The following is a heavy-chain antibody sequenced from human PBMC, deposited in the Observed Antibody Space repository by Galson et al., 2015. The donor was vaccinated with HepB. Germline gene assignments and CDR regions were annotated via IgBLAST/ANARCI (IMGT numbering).Heavy chain of an antibody. CDR1: GDSISSGSYY. CDR3: ARVGLRPTDTFDI. V-gene: IGHV4-61*02. Sequence: TLSLTCAVSGDSISSGSYYWGWIRQPAGKGLEWIGRIHTRAGTNYRPSLNNRITLSLDTSKNQLSLKLNSVTAADTAVYYCARVGLRPTDTFDIWGQGTMVTVSS. D-gene: IGHD4-17*01. J-gene: IGHJ3*02. CDR2: IHTRAGT.